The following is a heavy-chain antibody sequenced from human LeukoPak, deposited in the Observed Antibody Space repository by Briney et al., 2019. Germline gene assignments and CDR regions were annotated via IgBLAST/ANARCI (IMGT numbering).Heavy chain of an antibody. Sequence: PGESLKTSLKGSGYRFTRYWIGWVPQMPGKGPAWMLIFYPDDSDTRYSPSFQGQVTLSADKSISTAYMQWSSLKASDPAMYYCARLDPPLDVCGDYGYSAYWGQGTLVPVSS. J-gene: IGHJ4*02. CDR2: FYPDDSDT. CDR3: ARLDPPLDVCGDYGYSAY. CDR1: GYRFTRYW. V-gene: IGHV5-51*01. D-gene: IGHD4-17*01.